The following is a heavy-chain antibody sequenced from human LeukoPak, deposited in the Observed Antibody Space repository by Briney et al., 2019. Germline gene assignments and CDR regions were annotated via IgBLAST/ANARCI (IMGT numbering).Heavy chain of an antibody. V-gene: IGHV1-69*13. Sequence: SVKVSCTASGGTFSSYAISWVRQAPGQGLEWMGGIIPIFGTANYAQKFQGRVTITADESTSTAYMELSSLRSEDTAVYYCARDPTEYCSSTSCYLDAFDIWGQGTMVTVSS. CDR2: IIPIFGTA. CDR1: GGTFSSYA. CDR3: ARDPTEYCSSTSCYLDAFDI. J-gene: IGHJ3*02. D-gene: IGHD2-2*01.